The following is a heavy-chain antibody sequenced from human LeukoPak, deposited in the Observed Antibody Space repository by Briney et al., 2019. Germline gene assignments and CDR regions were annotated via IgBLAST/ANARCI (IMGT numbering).Heavy chain of an antibody. CDR3: ARDMRAYCGGDCYPRRTHDAFDI. CDR1: GYTFTNNY. V-gene: IGHV1-46*01. Sequence: ASVKVSCKASGYTFTNNYLHWVRQAPGQGLEWMGIINPSGGSTSYAQKFQGRVTMTRDTSTSTVYMELSSLRSEDTAVYYCARDMRAYCGGDCYPRRTHDAFDIWGQGTMVTVSS. D-gene: IGHD2-21*02. J-gene: IGHJ3*02. CDR2: INPSGGST.